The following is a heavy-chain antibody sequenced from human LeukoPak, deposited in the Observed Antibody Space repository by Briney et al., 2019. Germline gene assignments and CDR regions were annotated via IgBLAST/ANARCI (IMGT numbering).Heavy chain of an antibody. CDR2: MSFDGSNK. D-gene: IGHD3-3*01. Sequence: QAGGSLRLSCAAAAFTFSSSGMQWVRQAPGKGLEWVAVMSFDGSNKNYADSVKGRFTVTRDNSKNTLYLQINSLRAEDTAVYHWVKAPWSGYAFDIRGQGTVVTVSS. CDR1: AFTFSSSG. V-gene: IGHV3-30*18. CDR3: VKAPWSGYAFDI. J-gene: IGHJ3*02.